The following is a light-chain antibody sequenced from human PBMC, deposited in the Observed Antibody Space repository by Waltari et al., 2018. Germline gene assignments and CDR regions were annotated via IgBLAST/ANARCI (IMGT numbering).Light chain of an antibody. CDR2: LAS. CDR1: ESLLHSSGYNH. V-gene: IGKV2-28*01. CDR3: MQALQTWT. J-gene: IGKJ1*01. Sequence: DIVMTQSPLSLAVTPGEPASISCRSSESLLHSSGYNHLDWYLQKPGQSPQLLIYLASNRASGVPDRFSGSGSGTDFTLKISRVEAEDVGVYYCMQALQTWTFGQGTRVEIK.